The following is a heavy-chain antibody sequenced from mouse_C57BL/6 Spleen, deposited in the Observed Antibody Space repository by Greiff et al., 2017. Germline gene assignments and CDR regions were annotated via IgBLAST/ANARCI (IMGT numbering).Heavy chain of an antibody. V-gene: IGHV5-4*01. J-gene: IGHJ3*01. CDR2: ISDGGSYT. CDR1: GFTFSSYA. CDR3: ARDLRRVAY. Sequence: EVKLVESGGGLVKPGGSLKLSCAASGFTFSSYAMSWVRQTPEKRLEWVATISDGGSYTYYPDNVKGRFTISRDNAKNNLYLQMSHLKSEDTAMYYCARDLRRVAYWGQGTLVTVSA.